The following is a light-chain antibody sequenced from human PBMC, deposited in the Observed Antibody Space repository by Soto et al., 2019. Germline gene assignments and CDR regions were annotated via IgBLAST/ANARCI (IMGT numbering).Light chain of an antibody. J-gene: IGKJ1*01. CDR1: QGIRND. Sequence: AIQMTQSPSSLSASVGDRVTITCWASQGIRNDLGWYQQKPGKAPKLLMYASSLQTGVPSRFRGSASGTDFTLTISSLQPEDFATYYCLQDYSYPWTFGQGTKVDIK. CDR2: AS. V-gene: IGKV1-6*01. CDR3: LQDYSYPWT.